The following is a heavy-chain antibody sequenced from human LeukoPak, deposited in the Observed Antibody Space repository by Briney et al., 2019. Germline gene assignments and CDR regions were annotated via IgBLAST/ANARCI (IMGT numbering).Heavy chain of an antibody. Sequence: GASVKVSCKASGYTFTSYGISWVRQAPGQGLEWMGWISTYNGNTNYAQKLQGRVTMTTDTSTSTAYMELRSLRSDDTAMYYCAKLGTYGDYVGVDYWGQGTLVTVSS. J-gene: IGHJ4*02. CDR2: ISTYNGNT. V-gene: IGHV1-18*01. CDR3: AKLGTYGDYVGVDY. CDR1: GYTFTSYG. D-gene: IGHD4-17*01.